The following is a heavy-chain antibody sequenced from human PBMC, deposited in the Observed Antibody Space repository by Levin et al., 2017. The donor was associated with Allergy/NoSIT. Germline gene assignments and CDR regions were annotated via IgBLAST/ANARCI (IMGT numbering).Heavy chain of an antibody. CDR1: GFTFSSYA. V-gene: IGHV3-23*01. CDR2: ISDSGGNT. J-gene: IGHJ4*02. D-gene: IGHD4-11*01. CDR3: PNPYGNYVRPHFAY. Sequence: PGESLKISCAASGFTFSSYAMSWVRQAPGKGLEWVSGISDSGGNTYYADSVKGRFTIFRDNSKNTLYLQMNSLRAEDTAVYYCPNPYGNYVRPHFAYWGQGTLVTVSS.